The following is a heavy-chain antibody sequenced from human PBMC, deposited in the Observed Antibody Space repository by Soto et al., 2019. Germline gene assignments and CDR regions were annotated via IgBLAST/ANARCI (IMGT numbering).Heavy chain of an antibody. D-gene: IGHD4-4*01. J-gene: IGHJ4*02. Sequence: QITLRESGQTLVKPTQTLTLSCTLSGFSINTGGVGVGWIRQPPGKAPEWLALLYWNDDEWYSPFLRYRLSVTKDASENRVVLTMTHLDPTDTGKYYCAKRRAISNKLFFDHWGQGALVTVSS. CDR2: LYWNDDE. CDR3: AKRRAISNKLFFDH. CDR1: GFSINTGGVG. V-gene: IGHV2-5*01.